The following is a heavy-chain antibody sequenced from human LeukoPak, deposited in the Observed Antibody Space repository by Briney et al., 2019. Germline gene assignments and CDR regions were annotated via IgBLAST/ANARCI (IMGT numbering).Heavy chain of an antibody. CDR3: AKDRIAVAGPYYFDY. Sequence: GGSLRLSCAASGFNYSSYTMNWVRQAPGMGLEWLSYISASRDITYYADSVKGRFTISRDNSKNTLYLQMNSLRAEDTAVYYCAKDRIAVAGPYYFDYWGQGTLVTVSS. J-gene: IGHJ4*02. V-gene: IGHV3-23*01. D-gene: IGHD6-19*01. CDR2: ISASRDIT. CDR1: GFNYSSYT.